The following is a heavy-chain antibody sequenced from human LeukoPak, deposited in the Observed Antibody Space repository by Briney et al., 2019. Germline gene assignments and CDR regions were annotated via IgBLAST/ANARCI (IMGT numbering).Heavy chain of an antibody. J-gene: IGHJ5*02. Sequence: PSETLSLTCTVSGGSISSGGYYWSWIRQPPGKGLEWIGYIYHSGSTYYNPSLKSRVTISVDRSKNQFSLKLSSVTAADTAVYYCARRRIVVVPAAIRGWFDPWGQGTLVTVSS. D-gene: IGHD2-2*02. CDR1: GGSISSGGYY. V-gene: IGHV4-30-2*01. CDR3: ARRRIVVVPAAIRGWFDP. CDR2: IYHSGST.